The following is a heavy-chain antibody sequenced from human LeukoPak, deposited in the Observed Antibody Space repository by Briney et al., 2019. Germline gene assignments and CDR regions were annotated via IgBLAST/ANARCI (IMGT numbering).Heavy chain of an antibody. V-gene: IGHV3-23*01. D-gene: IGHD4-17*01. CDR1: GFTFSSYA. CDR2: ISGSGGST. Sequence: GGSLRLSCAASGFTFSSYAMNWVRQAPGKGLEWVSGISGSGGSTYYADSVQGRFTISRDSSKNTLYLQMNSLRAEDTAVYYCARDSGDYVYDYWGQGTLVTVSS. J-gene: IGHJ4*02. CDR3: ARDSGDYVYDY.